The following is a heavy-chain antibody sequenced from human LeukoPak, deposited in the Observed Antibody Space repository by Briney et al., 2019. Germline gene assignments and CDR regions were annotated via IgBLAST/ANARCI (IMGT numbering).Heavy chain of an antibody. CDR1: GFTFSDYY. CDR2: ISPSSSYT. V-gene: IGHV3-11*03. CDR3: AKFSPMTASHYFDF. J-gene: IGHJ4*02. D-gene: IGHD2-21*02. Sequence: GGSLRLSCTASGFTFSDYYMSWIRQAPGKGLEWVSYISPSSSYTDYADSVKGRFTISRDNAKNSLYLQMNSLRAEDTAVYSCAKFSPMTASHYFDFWGQGTLVTVSS.